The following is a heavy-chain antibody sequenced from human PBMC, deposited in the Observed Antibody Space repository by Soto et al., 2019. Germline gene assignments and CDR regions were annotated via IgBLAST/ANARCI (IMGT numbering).Heavy chain of an antibody. CDR3: ARGPSYGDYDWYYFDY. CDR2: IKQDGSEK. D-gene: IGHD4-17*01. V-gene: IGHV3-7*01. CDR1: GFTFSSHW. Sequence: EVQLVESGGGLVQPGGSLRLSCAASGFTFSSHWMSWVRQAPGKGLEWVANIKQDGSEKYYVDSVKGRFTISRDNAKNSLYLQMNSLRAEDTAVYYCARGPSYGDYDWYYFDYWGQGTLVTVSS. J-gene: IGHJ4*02.